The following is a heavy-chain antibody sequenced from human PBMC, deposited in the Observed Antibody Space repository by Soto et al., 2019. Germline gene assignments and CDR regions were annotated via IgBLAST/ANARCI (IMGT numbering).Heavy chain of an antibody. V-gene: IGHV4-59*01. J-gene: IGHJ4*02. CDR3: ARDGGGGRYFDWLPQPYFDY. CDR1: GGSISSYY. Sequence: PSETLSLTCTVSGGSISSYYWSWIRQPPGKGLEWIGYIYYSGSTNYNPSLKSRVTISVDTSKNQFSLKLSSVTAADTAVYYCARDGGGGRYFDWLPQPYFDYWGQGTLVTVSS. CDR2: IYYSGST. D-gene: IGHD3-9*01.